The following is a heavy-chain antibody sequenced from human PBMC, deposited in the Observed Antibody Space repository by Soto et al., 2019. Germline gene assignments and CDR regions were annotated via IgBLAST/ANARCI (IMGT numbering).Heavy chain of an antibody. J-gene: IGHJ4*02. CDR2: IYHSGST. V-gene: IGHV4-30-2*01. D-gene: IGHD3-22*01. Sequence: PSETLSLTCAVSGGSISSGGYSWSWIRQPPGKGLEWIGYIYHSGSTYYNPSLKSRVTISVDRSKNQFSLKLSSVTAADTAVYYCARGSLDRQTYYYDSSGYYESGYFDYWGQGTLVTVSS. CDR3: ARGSLDRQTYYYDSSGYYESGYFDY. CDR1: GGSISSGGYS.